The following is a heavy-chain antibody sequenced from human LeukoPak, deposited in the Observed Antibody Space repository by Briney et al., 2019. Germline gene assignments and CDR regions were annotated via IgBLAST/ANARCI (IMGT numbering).Heavy chain of an antibody. CDR2: INPSGGST. CDR3: ARGLQLWPDYYYYYMDV. D-gene: IGHD5-18*01. CDR1: GYTFTSYY. V-gene: IGHV1-46*01. J-gene: IGHJ6*03. Sequence: ASVKVSCKASGYTFTSYYMHWVRQAPGQGLEWMGIINPSGGSTSYAQKFQGRVTMTRDMSTSTVYMELSSLRSEDTAVYYCARGLQLWPDYYYYYMDVWGKGTTVTVSS.